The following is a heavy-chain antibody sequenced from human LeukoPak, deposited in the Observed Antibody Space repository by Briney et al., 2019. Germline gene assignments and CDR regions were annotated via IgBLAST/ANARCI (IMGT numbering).Heavy chain of an antibody. CDR1: GASISTGDYY. V-gene: IGHV4-30-4*01. Sequence: SETLSLTCTVSGASISTGDYYWSWIRQPPGKRLEWLGYIYYSGSTYYNPSPKSRVTISVDTSKPQFSLRLSSVTPADTAVYYCARDHDYGDYVRAFDIWGQGTMVTVSS. CDR3: ARDHDYGDYVRAFDI. CDR2: IYYSGST. D-gene: IGHD4-17*01. J-gene: IGHJ3*02.